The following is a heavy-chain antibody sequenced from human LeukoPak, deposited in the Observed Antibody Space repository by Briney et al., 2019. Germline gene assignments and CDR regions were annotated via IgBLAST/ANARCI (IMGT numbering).Heavy chain of an antibody. D-gene: IGHD1-1*01. V-gene: IGHV4-4*02. CDR1: GGSISSSNW. CDR2: IYHSGST. CDR3: ARGRTGTAPYHFDY. J-gene: IGHJ4*02. Sequence: PSETLSLTCAVSGGSISSSNWWSWVRQPPGKGLEWIGEIYHSGSTNYNPSLKSRVTISVDKSKNQFSLKLSSVTAADTAVYYCARGRTGTAPYHFDYWGQGTPVTVSS.